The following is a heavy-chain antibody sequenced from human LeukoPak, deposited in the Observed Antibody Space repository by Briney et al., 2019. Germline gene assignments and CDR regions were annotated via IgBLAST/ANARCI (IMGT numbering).Heavy chain of an antibody. CDR3: ARDLAAWDV. CDR2: INSDGSST. Sequence: DPGGSLRLSCAASGFTFSSYWMHWVRHAPGKGLVWVSRINSDGSSTSYADSVKGRFTISRDNAENTMFLQMNSLRAEDSAIYYCARDLAAWDVWGKGTTVTVSS. V-gene: IGHV3-74*01. J-gene: IGHJ6*04. CDR1: GFTFSSYW.